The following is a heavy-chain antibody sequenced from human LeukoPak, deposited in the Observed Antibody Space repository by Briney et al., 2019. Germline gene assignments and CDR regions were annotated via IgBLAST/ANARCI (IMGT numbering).Heavy chain of an antibody. Sequence: PGGSLRLSCAASGFTFSSYWMSWVRQAPGKGLEWVANIKQDGSEKYYVDSVKSRFTISRDNAKNSLYLQINSLGAEDTAVYYCARDTYGGFDSWGQGTLVTVSS. V-gene: IGHV3-7*01. J-gene: IGHJ4*02. D-gene: IGHD4-23*01. CDR3: ARDTYGGFDS. CDR1: GFTFSSYW. CDR2: IKQDGSEK.